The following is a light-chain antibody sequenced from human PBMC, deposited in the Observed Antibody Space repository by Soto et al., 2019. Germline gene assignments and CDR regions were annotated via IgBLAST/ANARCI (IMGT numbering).Light chain of an antibody. V-gene: IGLV2-14*01. J-gene: IGLJ2*01. CDR3: SSYTTSYTQV. Sequence: QSALTQPASVSGSPGQSITISCNGTSSDVGGYNYVSWYQHHPGKVPKLMIYEVSNRPLGISNRFSGSKSGNTASLTISGLQSEDEADYYCSSYTTSYTQVFGGGTKLTVL. CDR1: SSDVGGYNY. CDR2: EVS.